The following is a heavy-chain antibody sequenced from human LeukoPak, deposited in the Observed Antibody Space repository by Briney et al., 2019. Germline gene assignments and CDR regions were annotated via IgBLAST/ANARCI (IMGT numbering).Heavy chain of an antibody. CDR2: IYYSGST. Sequence: SETLSLTCIVSGGSISSSIYYWAWVRQPPGKGLEWIGSIYYSGSTYYNPSLKSRVTISVDTSKNQFSLKLSSVTAADTAVYYCARAVGYSSSWYDYWGQGTLVTVSS. CDR3: ARAVGYSSSWYDY. V-gene: IGHV4-39*07. D-gene: IGHD6-13*01. J-gene: IGHJ4*02. CDR1: GGSISSSIYY.